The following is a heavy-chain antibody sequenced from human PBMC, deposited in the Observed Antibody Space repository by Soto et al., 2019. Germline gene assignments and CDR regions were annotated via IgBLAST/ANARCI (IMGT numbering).Heavy chain of an antibody. V-gene: IGHV3-74*01. J-gene: IGHJ3*02. D-gene: IGHD6-13*01. Sequence: GGSLRLSCAASGFTFSSYAMSWVRQAPGKGLEWVSRINSDGSSTSYADSVKGRFTISRDNAKNTLYLQMNSLRAEDTAVYYCATSAAAPGSFDIWGQGTMVTVSS. CDR1: GFTFSSYA. CDR3: ATSAAAPGSFDI. CDR2: INSDGSST.